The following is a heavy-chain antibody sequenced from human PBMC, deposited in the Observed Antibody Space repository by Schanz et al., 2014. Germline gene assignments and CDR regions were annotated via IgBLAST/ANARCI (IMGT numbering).Heavy chain of an antibody. CDR1: GFSFGTYA. J-gene: IGHJ3*02. Sequence: EVQLVESGGGLVQPGGSLRLSCAASGFSFGTYAMSWVRQAPGKGLEWVSAISGSGGSTYYADSVKGRFTISRDNSKSTLYLQMSSLRAEDTAVYYCAKGRFGELSAFDIWGQGTMVTVSS. CDR2: ISGSGGST. CDR3: AKGRFGELSAFDI. D-gene: IGHD3-10*01. V-gene: IGHV3-23*04.